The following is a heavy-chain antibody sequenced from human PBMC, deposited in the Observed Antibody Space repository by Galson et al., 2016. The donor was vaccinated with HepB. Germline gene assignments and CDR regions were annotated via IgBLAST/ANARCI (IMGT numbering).Heavy chain of an antibody. J-gene: IGHJ4*02. CDR2: ISSSGIT. D-gene: IGHD3-10*01. V-gene: IGHV4-39*01. Sequence: SETLSLTCTVSGGSIISNDHFWGWVRQSPGKGLQWIGSISSSGITFYNPSIKSRVTLSVDTSKNQFSLKLRSVTAADTAVFYCAREWPNFYGSGSFFDYWGQGTLVTVSS. CDR1: GGSIISNDHF. CDR3: AREWPNFYGSGSFFDY.